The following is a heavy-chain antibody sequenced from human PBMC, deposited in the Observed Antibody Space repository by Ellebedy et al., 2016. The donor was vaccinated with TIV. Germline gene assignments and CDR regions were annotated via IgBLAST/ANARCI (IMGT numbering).Heavy chain of an antibody. J-gene: IGHJ4*02. CDR3: AKDYSSSWYGTFDF. Sequence: GESLKISCLVSGFTLSGYSIHWVRQVPGKGLKWMAGISHDVSSTYYADSVKGRFTISRDNSKNTVYLQMNSLRAEDTAVYYCAKDYSSSWYGTFDFWGQGTLVTVSS. D-gene: IGHD6-13*01. V-gene: IGHV3-30*18. CDR1: GFTLSGYS. CDR2: ISHDVSST.